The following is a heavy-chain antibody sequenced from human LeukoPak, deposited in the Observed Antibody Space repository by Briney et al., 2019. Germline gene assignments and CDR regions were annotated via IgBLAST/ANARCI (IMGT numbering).Heavy chain of an antibody. V-gene: IGHV4-31*03. CDR1: TVSLSDGRYY. CDR3: ATPYCSSLSCLDVFNM. D-gene: IGHD2-2*01. J-gene: IGHJ3*02. CDR2: KYYSGSA. Sequence: SQTLSLTCILSTVSLSDGRYYWTWIRQHPGKGLEWIGYKYYSGSAKYNPSLKSRLTISIDTSKNQFSLQLSSVTAADTATYYCATPYCSSLSCLDVFNMWGQGTRVTVSS.